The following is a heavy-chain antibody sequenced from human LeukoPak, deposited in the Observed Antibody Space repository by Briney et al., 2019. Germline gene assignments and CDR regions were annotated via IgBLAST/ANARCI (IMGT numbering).Heavy chain of an antibody. J-gene: IGHJ4*02. CDR2: IYYSGST. Sequence: SETLSLTCTVSGDSISSSSYYWGFIRQPPGQGLEWIGSIYYSGSTYYNASFKTRVTISLDTSKNQFSLDLTSVTAADTAVYYCARSSESYDSSGYYSYYFDYWGQGTLVTVSS. CDR3: ARSSESYDSSGYYSYYFDY. CDR1: GDSISSSSYY. D-gene: IGHD3-22*01. V-gene: IGHV4-39*07.